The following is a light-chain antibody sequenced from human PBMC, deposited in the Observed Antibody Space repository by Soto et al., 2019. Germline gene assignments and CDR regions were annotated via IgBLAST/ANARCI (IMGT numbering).Light chain of an antibody. V-gene: IGLV1-40*01. Sequence: QSVLTQPPSVSGAPGQRVTVSCTGSSSNIGANYDVHWYQHLPGTAPKLLVYANTYRPSGVPDRFSASKSGTSASLAISGLQAEDEAYYYCQSYDAGLTTVVFGGGTQLTVL. CDR3: QSYDAGLTTVV. CDR2: ANT. CDR1: SSNIGANYD. J-gene: IGLJ2*01.